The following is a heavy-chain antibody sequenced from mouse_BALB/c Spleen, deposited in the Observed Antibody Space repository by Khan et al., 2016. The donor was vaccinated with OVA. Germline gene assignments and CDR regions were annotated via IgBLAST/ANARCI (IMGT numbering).Heavy chain of an antibody. CDR1: GYSITSGYS. CDR3: ARDGNYMDY. Sequence: EVQLQESGPDLVKPSQSLSLTCTVTGYSITSGYSWPWIRQFPGNKLEWMGYIYHSGSINYNPSLKSRSSITRDTSKNLFFLQLNSVTTEDTATDYCARDGNYMDYWGQGTSVTVSS. J-gene: IGHJ4*01. V-gene: IGHV3-1*02. D-gene: IGHD2-1*01. CDR2: IYHSGSI.